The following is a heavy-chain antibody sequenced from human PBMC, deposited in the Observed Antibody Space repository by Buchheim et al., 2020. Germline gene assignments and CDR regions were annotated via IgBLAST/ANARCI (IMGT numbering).Heavy chain of an antibody. V-gene: IGHV3-30*04. CDR2: ISYDGSNK. CDR1: GFTFSSYA. J-gene: IGHJ4*02. Sequence: QVQLVESGGGVVQPGRSLRLSCAASGFTFSSYAMHWVRQAPGKGLERVAVISYDGSNKYYADSVKGRFTISRDNSKNTLYLQMNSLRAEDTAVYYCAKDSSGSPDYWGQGTL. CDR3: AKDSSGSPDY. D-gene: IGHD1-26*01.